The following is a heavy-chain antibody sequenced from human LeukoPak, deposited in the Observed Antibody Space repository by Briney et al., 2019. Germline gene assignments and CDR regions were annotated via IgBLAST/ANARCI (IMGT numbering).Heavy chain of an antibody. CDR1: GYTFTSYD. D-gene: IGHD2-2*01. J-gene: IGHJ4*02. Sequence: ASVKVSCKASGYTFTSYDINWVRQATGQGLEWMGWMNPNSGNTGYAQKFQGRVTMTRNTSISTAYMELSSLRSEDTAVYYCARVIGDIVVVPAAMKDWGQGTLVTVSS. CDR2: MNPNSGNT. CDR3: ARVIGDIVVVPAAMKD. V-gene: IGHV1-8*01.